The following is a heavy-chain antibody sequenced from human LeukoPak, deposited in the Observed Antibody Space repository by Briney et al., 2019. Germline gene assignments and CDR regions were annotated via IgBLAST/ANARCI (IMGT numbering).Heavy chain of an antibody. CDR2: VYNSGST. CDR1: GGSISIYY. Sequence: AETLSLTCTVSGGSISIYYWSWIRQPPGKGLEWLGYVYNSGSTDYNPSLKSRVTISADTSKNQFSLKLSSVTAADTAVYYCVRDRELFYWGQGAQVTVSS. V-gene: IGHV4-59*01. CDR3: VRDRELFY. D-gene: IGHD1-7*01. J-gene: IGHJ4*02.